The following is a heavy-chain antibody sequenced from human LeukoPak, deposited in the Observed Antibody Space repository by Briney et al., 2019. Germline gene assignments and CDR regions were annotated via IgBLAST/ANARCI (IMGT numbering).Heavy chain of an antibody. J-gene: IGHJ6*03. V-gene: IGHV3-7*01. CDR2: IKQDGSEK. CDR3: AKVSVGATYYYYYMDV. D-gene: IGHD1-26*01. CDR1: GFTFSSYW. Sequence: GGSLRLSCAASGFTFSSYWMSWVRQAPGKGLEWVANIKQDGSEKYYVDSVKGRFTISRDNAKNSLYLQMNSLRAEDTAVYYCAKVSVGATYYYYYMDVWGKGTTVTVSS.